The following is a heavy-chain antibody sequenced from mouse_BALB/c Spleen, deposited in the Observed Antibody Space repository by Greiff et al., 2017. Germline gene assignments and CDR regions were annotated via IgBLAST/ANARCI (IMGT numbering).Heavy chain of an antibody. Sequence: EVQLQQSGPELVKPGASVKIPCKASGYTFTDYNMDWVKQSHGKSLEWIGDINPNNGGTIYNQKFKGKATLTVDKSSSTAYMELRSLTSEDTAVYYCATGYDERPHMAMDYWGQGTSVTVSS. CDR1: GYTFTDYN. V-gene: IGHV1-18*01. CDR2: INPNNGGT. CDR3: ATGYDERPHMAMDY. J-gene: IGHJ4*01. D-gene: IGHD2-14*01.